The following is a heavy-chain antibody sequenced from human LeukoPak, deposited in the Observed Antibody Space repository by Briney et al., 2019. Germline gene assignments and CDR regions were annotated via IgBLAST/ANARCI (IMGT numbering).Heavy chain of an antibody. CDR1: GGYMKGYL. J-gene: IGHJ4*02. CDR3: ARISGYLTY. Sequence: SDPVSHPCTVSGGYMKGYLLSWLRQSPGKGLEWIGYIYYSGSANYNPSLKSRVTISVDTSKNQSSLKLSSVLAADTAIYYYARISGYLTYWGQGTLVTVSS. V-gene: IGHV4-59*07. D-gene: IGHD3-22*01. CDR2: IYYSGSA.